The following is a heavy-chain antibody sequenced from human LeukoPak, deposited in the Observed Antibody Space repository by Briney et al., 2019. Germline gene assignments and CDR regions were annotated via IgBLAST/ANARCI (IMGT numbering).Heavy chain of an antibody. Sequence: GASVKVSCKASGGTFSSYAISWVRQAPGQGLEWMGGIIPIFGTANYAQKLQGRVTITADESTSTAYMELSSLRSEDTAVYYCARLILRVLEGAQEYYYYGMDVWGQGTTVTVYS. CDR2: IIPIFGTA. CDR3: ARLILRVLEGAQEYYYYGMDV. CDR1: GGTFSSYA. J-gene: IGHJ6*02. V-gene: IGHV1-69*13. D-gene: IGHD3-3*01.